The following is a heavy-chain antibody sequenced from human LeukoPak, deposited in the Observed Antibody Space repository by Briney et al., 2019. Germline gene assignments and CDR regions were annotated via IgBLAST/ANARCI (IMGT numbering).Heavy chain of an antibody. CDR2: INTNTGNP. D-gene: IGHD3-10*01. Sequence: ASVKVSCKASGYTFTSYGISWVRQAPGQGLEWMGWINTNTGNPTYAQGFTGRFVFSLDTSVSTAYLQISSLKAEGTAVYYCATESKVRGVSGYYFDYWGQGTLVTVSS. V-gene: IGHV7-4-1*02. CDR1: GYTFTSYG. CDR3: ATESKVRGVSGYYFDY. J-gene: IGHJ4*02.